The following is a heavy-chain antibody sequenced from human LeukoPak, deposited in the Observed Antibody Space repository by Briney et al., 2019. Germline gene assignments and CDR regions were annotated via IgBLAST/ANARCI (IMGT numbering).Heavy chain of an antibody. Sequence: GGSLRLSCAASGFSFSSYAMHWVRQAPGKGLEWVAVISYDGSNKYYADSVKGRFTISRGNSKNTLYLQMNSLRAEDTAVYYCARPRSSSSLDYQYYYMDVWGKGTTVTVSS. J-gene: IGHJ6*03. CDR1: GFSFSSYA. CDR3: ARPRSSSSLDYQYYYMDV. CDR2: ISYDGSNK. D-gene: IGHD6-6*01. V-gene: IGHV3-30-3*01.